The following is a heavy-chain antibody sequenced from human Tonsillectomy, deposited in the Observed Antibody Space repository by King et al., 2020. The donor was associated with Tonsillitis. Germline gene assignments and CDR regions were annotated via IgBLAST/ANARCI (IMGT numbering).Heavy chain of an antibody. CDR2: INEDGGET. V-gene: IGHV3-7*01. J-gene: IGHJ4*02. CDR1: GFTFSRYW. D-gene: IGHD6-19*01. Sequence: VQLVESGGGLVQPGGSLRLSCAASGFTFSRYWMSWVRQAPGKGLEWVANINEDGGETYYVDSVRGRFTISRDNAKNSLFLQINSLRAEDTAIYSCTQGGWLDFWGQGSLVTVSS. CDR3: TQGGWLDF.